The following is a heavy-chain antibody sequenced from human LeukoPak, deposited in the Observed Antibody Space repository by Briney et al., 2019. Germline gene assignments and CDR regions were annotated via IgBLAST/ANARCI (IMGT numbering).Heavy chain of an antibody. CDR2: INAGNGNT. D-gene: IGHD3-22*01. J-gene: IGHJ4*02. Sequence: ASVKVSCKASGYTFTSYAMHWVRQAPGQRLEWMGWINAGNGNTKYSQKLQGRVTITRDTSASTAYMELSSLRSEDTAVYYCATAGLNYYDSSGYPTVYWGQGTLVTVSS. CDR3: ATAGLNYYDSSGYPTVY. CDR1: GYTFTSYA. V-gene: IGHV1-3*01.